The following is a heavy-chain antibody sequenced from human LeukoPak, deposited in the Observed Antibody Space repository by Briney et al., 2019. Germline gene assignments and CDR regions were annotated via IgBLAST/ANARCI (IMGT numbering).Heavy chain of an antibody. J-gene: IGHJ4*02. CDR2: ISSSGSTI. D-gene: IGHD1-26*01. Sequence: GGSLRLSCAASGFTFSDYYMSWIRQAPGKGLEWVSYISSSGSTIYYADSVKGRFTISRDNAKNSLYLQMNSLRAEDMALYYCAKDISQGSGGIDYWGQGTLVTVSS. CDR3: AKDISQGSGGIDY. V-gene: IGHV3-11*01. CDR1: GFTFSDYY.